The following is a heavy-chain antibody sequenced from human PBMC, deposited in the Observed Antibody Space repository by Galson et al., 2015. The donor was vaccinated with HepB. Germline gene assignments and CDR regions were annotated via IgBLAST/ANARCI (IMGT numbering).Heavy chain of an antibody. V-gene: IGHV3-23*01. CDR1: GFTFSSYA. D-gene: IGHD3-10*01. J-gene: IGHJ4*02. CDR3: AKDYYGSGSYYLPCFDY. CDR2: ISGSGGST. Sequence: SLRLSCAASGFTFSSYAMSWVRQAPGKGLEWVSAISGSGGSTYYADSVKGRFTISRDNSKNTLYLQMNSLRAEDTAVYYCAKDYYGSGSYYLPCFDYWGQGTLVTVSS.